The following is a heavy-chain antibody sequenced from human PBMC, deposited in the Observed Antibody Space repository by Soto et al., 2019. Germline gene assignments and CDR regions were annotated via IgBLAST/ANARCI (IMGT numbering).Heavy chain of an antibody. D-gene: IGHD3-22*01. CDR1: GGSISSGDYY. J-gene: IGHJ4*02. V-gene: IGHV4-30-4*01. Sequence: QVQLQESGPGLVKPSQTLSLTCTVSGGSISSGDYYCSWIRQPPGKGLEWIGYIYYSGSTYYNPSLKRRVTISVHTSKNQFSLKLSSVTAAGTAVYYCARETYDSSGYRSEFDYWGQGTLVTVSS. CDR2: IYYSGST. CDR3: ARETYDSSGYRSEFDY.